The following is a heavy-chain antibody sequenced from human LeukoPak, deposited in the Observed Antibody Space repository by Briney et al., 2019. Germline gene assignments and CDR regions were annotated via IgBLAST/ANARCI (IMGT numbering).Heavy chain of an antibody. CDR1: GLCFDICA. Sequence: QSGASLRLSCLSFGLCFDICAMSSVRAGPGNGAEGVSSIGGPTETFYADSVKGRFTVSRDNCQNTLYLQMNSLRAEDTAVYYCAKDATPRNSIRDYFGKWGQGALVTVST. V-gene: IGHV3-23*01. J-gene: IGHJ4*02. CDR2: IGGPTET. D-gene: IGHD4-23*01. CDR3: AKDATPRNSIRDYFGK.